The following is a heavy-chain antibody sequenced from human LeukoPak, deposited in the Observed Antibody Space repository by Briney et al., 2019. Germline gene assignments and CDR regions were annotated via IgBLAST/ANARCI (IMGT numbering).Heavy chain of an antibody. V-gene: IGHV4-34*01. J-gene: IGHJ5*02. CDR1: GGSFSGYY. D-gene: IGHD3/OR15-3a*01. Sequence: SETLCLTCAVYGGSFSGYYWSWIRQPPGKGLEWIGEINHSGSTNYNPSLKSRVTISVDTSKNQFSLKLSSVTAADTAVYYCARGGDIGLYNANWFDPWGQGTLVTVSS. CDR2: INHSGST. CDR3: ARGGDIGLYNANWFDP.